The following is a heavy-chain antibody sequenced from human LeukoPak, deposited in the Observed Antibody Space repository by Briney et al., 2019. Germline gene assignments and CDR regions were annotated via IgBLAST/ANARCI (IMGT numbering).Heavy chain of an antibody. D-gene: IGHD2-2*01. V-gene: IGHV1-18*04. CDR3: ARGRIVVVPAAPREFYGMDV. CDR2: ISAYNGNT. CDR1: GYTFTGYY. Sequence: ASVKVSCKASGYTFTGYYMHWVRQAPGQGLEWMGWISAYNGNTNYAQKLQGRVTMTTDTSTSTAYMELRSLRSDDTAVYYCARGRIVVVPAAPREFYGMDVWGQGTTVTVSS. J-gene: IGHJ6*02.